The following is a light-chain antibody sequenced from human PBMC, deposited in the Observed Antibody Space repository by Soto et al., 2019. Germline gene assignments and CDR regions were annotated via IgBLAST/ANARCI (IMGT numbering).Light chain of an antibody. CDR1: QSVSSY. J-gene: IGKJ4*01. V-gene: IGKV3-11*01. CDR2: DAS. Sequence: TQSPATLSLSPGERATLSCRASQSVSSYLAWYQQKPGQAPRLLIYDASNRATGIPARFSGSGSGTDFTLNISSLEPEDFAVYYCQQRINWPLTFGGGTKVEI. CDR3: QQRINWPLT.